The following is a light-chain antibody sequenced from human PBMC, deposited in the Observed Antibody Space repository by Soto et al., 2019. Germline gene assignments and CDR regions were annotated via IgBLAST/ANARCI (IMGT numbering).Light chain of an antibody. CDR3: QQRNNWPIT. J-gene: IGKJ5*01. V-gene: IGKV3-11*01. CDR2: DVS. Sequence: VGFIQYQVTLSLSPGERATLSCRASQNISSYLIWYQQKPGQAPRLLMYDVSNRATGIPARFSGSGSGTDFTLTISSLEPEDFALYYCQQRNNWPITFGQGTRLEIK. CDR1: QNISSY.